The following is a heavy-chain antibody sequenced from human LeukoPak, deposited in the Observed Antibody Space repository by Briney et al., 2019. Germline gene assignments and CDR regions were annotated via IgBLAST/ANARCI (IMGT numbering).Heavy chain of an antibody. V-gene: IGHV1-2*02. Sequence: ASVKVSCKASGYTFTGYYMYWVRQAPGQGLEWMGWINPNSGGTNYAQKFQGRVTMTRDTSISTAYMELSRLRSDDTAVYYCARGLTMVRGVIISGYYNYMDVWGKGTTVTVSS. CDR2: INPNSGGT. CDR1: GYTFTGYY. J-gene: IGHJ6*03. D-gene: IGHD3-10*01. CDR3: ARGLTMVRGVIISGYYNYMDV.